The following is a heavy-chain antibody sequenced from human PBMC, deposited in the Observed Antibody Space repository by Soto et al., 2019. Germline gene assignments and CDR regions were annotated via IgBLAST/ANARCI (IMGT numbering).Heavy chain of an antibody. CDR2: FKWNSGDV. V-gene: IGHV3-9*01. D-gene: IGHD3-10*01. J-gene: IGHJ6*02. CDR1: GFTFGDYA. CDR3: AKDRSSGSPYYGMDF. Sequence: GGSLRLSCAASGFTFGDYAMHWVRQVPGKGLEWVSGFKWNSGDVGYADSVKGRFTISRDNAKNSLYLQMNSLRPEDTAVYYCAKDRSSGSPYYGMDFWGQGTMVTVSS.